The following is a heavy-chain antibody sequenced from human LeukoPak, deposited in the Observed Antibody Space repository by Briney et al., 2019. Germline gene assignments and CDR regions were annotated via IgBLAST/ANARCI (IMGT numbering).Heavy chain of an antibody. CDR2: IQISGST. D-gene: IGHD6-13*01. Sequence: SETLSLTCTVSGGSISSNYWNWIRQPAGRGLEWIGRIQISGSTNYSPSLKSRVALSVDKSKNQFSLKLSSVTAADTAVYYCAQYSKQQLGYQNWFDPWGQGTLVTVSS. J-gene: IGHJ5*02. CDR1: GGSISSNY. V-gene: IGHV4-4*07. CDR3: AQYSKQQLGYQNWFDP.